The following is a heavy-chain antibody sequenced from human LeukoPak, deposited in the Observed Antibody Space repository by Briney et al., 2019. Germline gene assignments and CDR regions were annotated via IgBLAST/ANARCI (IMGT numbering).Heavy chain of an antibody. D-gene: IGHD2-15*01. CDR1: GFTFSSYS. CDR3: ARDEDAPVVVVAATPFDY. CDR2: ISSSSSYI. J-gene: IGHJ4*02. V-gene: IGHV3-21*01. Sequence: PGGSLRLSCAASGFTFSSYSMNWVRQAPGKGLGWVSSISSSSSYIYYADSVKGRFTISRDNAKNSLYLQMNRLRAEDTAVYYCARDEDAPVVVVAATPFDYWGQGTLVTVSS.